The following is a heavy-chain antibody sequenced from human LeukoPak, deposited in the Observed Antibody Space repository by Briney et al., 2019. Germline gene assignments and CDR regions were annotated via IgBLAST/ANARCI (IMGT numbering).Heavy chain of an antibody. J-gene: IGHJ3*02. CDR1: GGSFSGYY. CDR2: INHSGST. V-gene: IGHV4-34*01. Sequence: SETLSLTCAVYGGSFSGYYWSWIRQPPGKGLEWIGEINHSGSTNYNPSLKSRVTISVDTSKNQFSLKLSSVTAADTAVYYCARSDYYDSSGNDIWGQGTMVTVSS. D-gene: IGHD3-22*01. CDR3: ARSDYYDSSGNDI.